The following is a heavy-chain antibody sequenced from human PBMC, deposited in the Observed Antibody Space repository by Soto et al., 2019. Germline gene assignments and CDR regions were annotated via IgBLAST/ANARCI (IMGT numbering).Heavy chain of an antibody. CDR1: GFTFSSYW. CDR3: ARGDRDRFDGNGYLGRH. CDR2: IKTDGSGT. D-gene: IGHD5-18*01. Sequence: EVQLVESGGGLVQPGESLTLSCAASGFTFSSYWMHWVRQAPGKGLVWVSRIKTDGSGTYYADSVQGRLTISRDNAKNTLAPQMNSLRVEDTAVYFCARGDRDRFDGNGYLGRHWGQGTLVTVSS. J-gene: IGHJ4*02. V-gene: IGHV3-74*01.